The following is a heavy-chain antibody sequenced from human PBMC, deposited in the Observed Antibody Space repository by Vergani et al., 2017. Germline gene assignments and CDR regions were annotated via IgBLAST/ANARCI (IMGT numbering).Heavy chain of an antibody. CDR2: IGSSGPYI. Sequence: EVQLVESGGGLVKPGESLRLSCAASGFTFRSCNMNWLRQAPGKGLEWVAFIGSSGPYINYADSVKGRFIISRDNTNNSLFLQLRSLRAEDAAVYYCARDCTSGGCPDNYGMDVWGQGATVTVSS. V-gene: IGHV3-21*06. J-gene: IGHJ6*02. CDR3: ARDCTSGGCPDNYGMDV. CDR1: GFTFRSCN. D-gene: IGHD2-8*01.